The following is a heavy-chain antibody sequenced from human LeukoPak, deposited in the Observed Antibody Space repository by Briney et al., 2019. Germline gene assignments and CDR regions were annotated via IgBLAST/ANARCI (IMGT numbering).Heavy chain of an antibody. CDR1: GGSISSSSYY. CDR2: IYYSGST. Sequence: EPSETLSLTCTVSGGSISSSSYYWGWIRQPPGKGLEWIGSIYYSGSTYYNPSLKSRVTISVDTSKNQFSLKLSSVTAADTAVYYCARAPVFAFDIWGQGTMVTVSS. J-gene: IGHJ3*02. V-gene: IGHV4-39*07. D-gene: IGHD2-8*01. CDR3: ARAPVFAFDI.